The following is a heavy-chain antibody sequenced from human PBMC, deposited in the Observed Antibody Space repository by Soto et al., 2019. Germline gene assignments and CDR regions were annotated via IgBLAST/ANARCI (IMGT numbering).Heavy chain of an antibody. V-gene: IGHV1-69*01. CDR2: IIPIFGTA. CDR1: GGTFSSYA. Sequence: QVQLVQSGAEVKEPGSSVKVSCKASGGTFSSYAISWVRQAPGQGLEWMGGIIPIFGTANYAQKFQGRVTITADESTSTAYMELSSLRSEDTAVYYCARARGGYSNHKPYYFDYWGQGTLVTVSS. CDR3: ARARGGYSNHKPYYFDY. J-gene: IGHJ4*02. D-gene: IGHD4-4*01.